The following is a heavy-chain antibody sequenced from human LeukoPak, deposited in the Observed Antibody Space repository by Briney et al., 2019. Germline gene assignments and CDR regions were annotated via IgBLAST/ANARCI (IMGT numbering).Heavy chain of an antibody. D-gene: IGHD2-15*01. CDR3: ATGSPTAAALDY. V-gene: IGHV1-24*01. Sequence: ASVKVSCKASGYTFTSYGISWVRQAPGKGLEWMGGFDPEDGETIYAQKFQGRVTMTEDTSTDTAYMELSSLRSEDTAVYYCATGSPTAAALDYWGQGTLVTVSS. CDR1: GYTFTSYG. CDR2: FDPEDGET. J-gene: IGHJ4*02.